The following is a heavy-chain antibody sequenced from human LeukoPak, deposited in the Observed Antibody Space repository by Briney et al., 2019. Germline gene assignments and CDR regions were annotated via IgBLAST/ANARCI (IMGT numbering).Heavy chain of an antibody. CDR2: ISAYNGNT. CDR1: GYTFTSYG. Sequence: ASVKVSCKASGYTFTSYGISWVRQAPGQGLEWMGWISAYNGNTNYAQKLQGRVTMTTDTSTSTAYMELRRLRSDDTDVYYCARSFNWNSPDDPWGQGTLVTVSS. CDR3: ARSFNWNSPDDP. D-gene: IGHD1-7*01. J-gene: IGHJ5*02. V-gene: IGHV1-18*01.